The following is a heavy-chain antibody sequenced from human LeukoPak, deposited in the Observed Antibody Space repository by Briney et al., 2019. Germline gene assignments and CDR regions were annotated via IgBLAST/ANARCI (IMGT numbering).Heavy chain of an antibody. Sequence: GGSLRLSCAASGFTVSSNYMIWVRQPPGKGLEWVSSIFPSSGEIHYADSVRGRFTISRDNSKSTLSLQMNSLRAEDTAIYYCATYRQVLLPFESWGQGTLVTVSS. CDR3: ATYRQVLLPFES. V-gene: IGHV3-53*01. J-gene: IGHJ4*02. CDR1: GFTVSSNY. D-gene: IGHD2-8*02. CDR2: IFPSSGEI.